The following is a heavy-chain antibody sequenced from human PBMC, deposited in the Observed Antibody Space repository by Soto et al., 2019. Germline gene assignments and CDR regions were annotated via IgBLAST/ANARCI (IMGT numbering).Heavy chain of an antibody. CDR1: GGSVSSNSYS. V-gene: IGHV4-39*07. Sequence: SETLSLTCTVSGGSVSSNSYSWGWIRQSPGKGLEWIGTIYSSENTYYNPSLLSRVTISVDTSKNQFSLKLSSVTAADTAVYYCSGGATPYYYGMDVWGQGTTVTVSS. J-gene: IGHJ6*02. CDR3: SGGATPYYYGMDV. CDR2: IYSSENT. D-gene: IGHD1-26*01.